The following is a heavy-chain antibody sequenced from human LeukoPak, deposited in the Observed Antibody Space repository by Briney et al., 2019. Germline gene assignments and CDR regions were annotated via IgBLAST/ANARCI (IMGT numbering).Heavy chain of an antibody. CDR2: ISSSSSYI. CDR1: GFTFSSYS. Sequence: GGSLRLSCAASGFTFSSYSMNWVRQAPGKGLEWVSSISSSSSYIYYADSVKGRFTISRDNAKNSLYLQMNSLGAEDTAVYYCARDVPAPGAFDIWGQGTMVTVSS. J-gene: IGHJ3*02. V-gene: IGHV3-21*01. CDR3: ARDVPAPGAFDI. D-gene: IGHD2-2*01.